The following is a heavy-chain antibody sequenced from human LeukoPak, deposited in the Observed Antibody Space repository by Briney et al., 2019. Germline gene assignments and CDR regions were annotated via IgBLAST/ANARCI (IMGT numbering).Heavy chain of an antibody. J-gene: IGHJ6*03. CDR1: GYTFTRYG. CDR3: AREDVVVPTATSFYYYMDV. CDR2: ISAYNGKT. Sequence: ASVKVSCKASGYTFTRYGFDWVRQAPGQGLEWMGLISAYNGKTAYAQKVQGRITVTTDTSTSTAYMELRSLRSDDTAVYYCAREDVVVPTATSFYYYMDVWGKGTTVTVSS. V-gene: IGHV1-18*01. D-gene: IGHD2-15*01.